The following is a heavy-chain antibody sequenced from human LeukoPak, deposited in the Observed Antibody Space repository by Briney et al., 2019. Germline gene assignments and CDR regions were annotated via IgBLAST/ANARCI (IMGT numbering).Heavy chain of an antibody. CDR1: GFTFSDYS. V-gene: IGHV3-48*01. Sequence: GGSLRLSCAASGFTFSDYSMNWVRQAPGKGLEWIPYIGIDSGNTNYADSVKGRFTISGDKAKNSLYLQMNSLRVEDTAVYYCARDYKYAFDNWGQGTLVTVSS. CDR2: IGIDSGNT. CDR3: ARDYKYAFDN. D-gene: IGHD5-24*01. J-gene: IGHJ4*02.